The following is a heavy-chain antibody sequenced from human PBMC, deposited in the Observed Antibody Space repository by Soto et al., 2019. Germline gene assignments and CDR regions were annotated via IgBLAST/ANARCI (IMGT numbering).Heavy chain of an antibody. CDR2: IWYDGSNK. CDR3: ARVYNGGSYYVFDY. V-gene: IGHV3-33*01. D-gene: IGHD1-26*01. Sequence: GGSLRLSCAASGFTFSSYGMHWVRQAPGKGLEWVAVIWYDGSNKYYADSVKGRFTISRDNSKNTLYLQMNSLRAEDTALYYCARVYNGGSYYVFDYWGQGTLVTVSS. J-gene: IGHJ4*02. CDR1: GFTFSSYG.